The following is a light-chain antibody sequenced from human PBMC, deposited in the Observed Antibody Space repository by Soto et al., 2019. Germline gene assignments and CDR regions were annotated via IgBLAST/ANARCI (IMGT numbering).Light chain of an antibody. CDR3: PQALT. CDR1: QTVSRYY. CDR2: GAS. V-gene: IGKV3D-7*01. J-gene: IGKJ4*01. Sequence: VLTQSPAALSLSPGGRAILSCRASQTVSRYYLSWYQKKPGQPPRLLIYGASTRATGVPDRFSGSGSGADFTLTISSLRPEDFAVYYCPQALTFGGGTTVE.